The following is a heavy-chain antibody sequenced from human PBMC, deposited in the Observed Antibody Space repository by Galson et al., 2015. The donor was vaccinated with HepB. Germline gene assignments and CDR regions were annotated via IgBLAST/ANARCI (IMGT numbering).Heavy chain of an antibody. Sequence: SLRLSCAASGFTFSSYAMHWVRQAPGKGLEWVAVISYDGSNKYYADSVKGRFTISRDNSKNTLYLQMNSLRAEDTAVYYCARDMGYCSSTSCYHVFDYWGQGTLVTVSS. D-gene: IGHD2-2*01. V-gene: IGHV3-30-3*01. J-gene: IGHJ4*02. CDR2: ISYDGSNK. CDR3: ARDMGYCSSTSCYHVFDY. CDR1: GFTFSSYA.